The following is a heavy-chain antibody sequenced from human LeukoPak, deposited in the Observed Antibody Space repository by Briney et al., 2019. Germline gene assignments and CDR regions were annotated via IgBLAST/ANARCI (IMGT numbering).Heavy chain of an antibody. CDR2: ILHTGST. J-gene: IGHJ1*01. Sequence: SETLSLTCVVYDASFRGQYWSWIRQPPGQGLVWIGEILHTGSTNYNTSLTTRVTMSLDASKNQFTLKMTSVTAADTAVYYCVTGVPGYQYWGQGALVTVSS. CDR1: DASFRGQY. D-gene: IGHD2-2*01. V-gene: IGHV4-34*12. CDR3: VTGVPGYQY.